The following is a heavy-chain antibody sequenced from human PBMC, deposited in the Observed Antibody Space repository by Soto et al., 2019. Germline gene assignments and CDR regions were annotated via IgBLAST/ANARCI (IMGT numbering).Heavy chain of an antibody. CDR3: AKIHSSKPQLEIATIWWNYYYGMDV. D-gene: IGHD3-16*01. J-gene: IGHJ6*02. CDR2: ISGSGGST. CDR1: GFTFSSYA. V-gene: IGHV3-23*01. Sequence: GGSLRLSCAASGFTFSSYAMSWVRQAPGKGLEWVSSISGSGGSTYYADSVKGRFTISRDNSKNTLYLQMNSLRAEDTAVYYCAKIHSSKPQLEIATIWWNYYYGMDVWGQGTTVTVSS.